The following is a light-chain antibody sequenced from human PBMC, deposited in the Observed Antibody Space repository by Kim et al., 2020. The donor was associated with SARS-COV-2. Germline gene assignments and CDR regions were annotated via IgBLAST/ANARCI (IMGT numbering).Light chain of an antibody. J-gene: IGKJ1*01. V-gene: IGKV1-27*01. CDR2: AAS. CDR3: HMYNSAPWT. Sequence: DIQMTQSPSSLSASVGDRVTITCRASQGIRNYLAWYQQKAGKGPKLLIYAASTLQSGVPSRFSGSGSGTDFTLTISSLQPEDVATYYCHMYNSAPWTFGQGTNVDIK. CDR1: QGIRNY.